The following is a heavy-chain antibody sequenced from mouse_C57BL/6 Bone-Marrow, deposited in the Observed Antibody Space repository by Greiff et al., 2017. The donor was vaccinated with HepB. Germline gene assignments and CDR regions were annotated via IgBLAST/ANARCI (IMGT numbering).Heavy chain of an antibody. CDR3: ARLELGHYFDY. CDR1: GYTFTSYW. CDR2: IDPSDSET. D-gene: IGHD4-1*01. Sequence: QVQLQQPGAELVRPGSSVQLSCQASGYTFTSYWLHWVKQRPIQGLEWLGHIDPSDSETHYNQKFKDKATLTVDKSSSTAYMQLSSLTSEDSAVYYCARLELGHYFDYWGQGTTLTVAS. J-gene: IGHJ2*01. V-gene: IGHV1-52*01.